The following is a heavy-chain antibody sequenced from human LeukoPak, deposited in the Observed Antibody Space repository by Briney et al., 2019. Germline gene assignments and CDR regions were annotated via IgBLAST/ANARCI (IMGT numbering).Heavy chain of an antibody. D-gene: IGHD2-15*01. CDR1: GYTFTSYG. CDR2: ISAYNGNT. V-gene: IGHV1-18*01. Sequence: GASVKVSCKASGYTFTSYGISWVRQAPGQGLEWMGWISAYNGNTNYAQKLQGRVTMTTDTSTSTAYMRLRSLRSDAPAVYYCARDRGIFSYCSGGSCYSGYWGQGTLVTVSS. J-gene: IGHJ4*02. CDR3: ARDRGIFSYCSGGSCYSGY.